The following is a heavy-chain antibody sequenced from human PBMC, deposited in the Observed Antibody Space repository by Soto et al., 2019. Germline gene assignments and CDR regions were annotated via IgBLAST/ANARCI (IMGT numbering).Heavy chain of an antibody. V-gene: IGHV1-2*04. Sequence: ASVKVSCKASGYTFTGYYMHWVRQAPGQGLEWMGWINPNIGGTNYAQKFQGWFTMTRDTSISTAYMVLSRLRSDDTAVYYCARGGDYYGSGSSPNYYYYYYMDVWGKGTTVTVSS. CDR3: ARGGDYYGSGSSPNYYYYYYMDV. D-gene: IGHD3-10*01. CDR1: GYTFTGYY. CDR2: INPNIGGT. J-gene: IGHJ6*03.